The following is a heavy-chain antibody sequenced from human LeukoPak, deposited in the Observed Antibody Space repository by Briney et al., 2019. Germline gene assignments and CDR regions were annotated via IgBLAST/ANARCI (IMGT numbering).Heavy chain of an antibody. V-gene: IGHV3-30*18. Sequence: PGGSLRLSCAASGFTFSSYGMHWVRQAPGKGLEWVAVISYDGSNKYYADSVKGRFTISRDNSKNTLYLQMNSLRAEDTAVYYCAKGYSGYDWSLVDYRGQGTLVTVSS. CDR2: ISYDGSNK. CDR1: GFTFSSYG. J-gene: IGHJ4*02. D-gene: IGHD5-12*01. CDR3: AKGYSGYDWSLVDY.